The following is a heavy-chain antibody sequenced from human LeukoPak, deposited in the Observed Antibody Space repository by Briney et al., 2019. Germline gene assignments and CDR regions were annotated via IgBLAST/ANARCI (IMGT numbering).Heavy chain of an antibody. Sequence: GGSLRLSCAASGFTFSDYYMSWIRQAPGKGLEWVSYISSSSSYTNYADSVKGRFTISRDNAKNSLYPQMNSLRAEDTAVYYCARGIAAAGGMDVWGKGTTVTVSS. CDR1: GFTFSDYY. J-gene: IGHJ6*04. CDR3: ARGIAAAGGMDV. CDR2: ISSSSSYT. V-gene: IGHV3-11*06. D-gene: IGHD6-13*01.